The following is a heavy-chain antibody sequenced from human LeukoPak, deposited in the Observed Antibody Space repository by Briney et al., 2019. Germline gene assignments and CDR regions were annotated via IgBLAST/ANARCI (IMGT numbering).Heavy chain of an antibody. D-gene: IGHD2-8*01. J-gene: IGHJ6*02. CDR2: IIPILGIA. V-gene: IGHV1-69*04. CDR1: GGTFRSYS. CDR3: AREWCYGMDA. Sequence: SVKVSCKAPGGTFRSYSISWVRQAPGQGLEWMGRIIPILGIANYAQKFQGRVTITADKSTSTAHIELSSLRSEDTAVYYWAREWCYGMDAWGQGTTVTVSS.